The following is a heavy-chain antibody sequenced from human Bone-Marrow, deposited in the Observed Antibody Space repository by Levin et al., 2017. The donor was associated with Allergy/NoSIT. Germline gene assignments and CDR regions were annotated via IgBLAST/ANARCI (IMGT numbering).Heavy chain of an antibody. CDR2: IKTNNQGGTT. V-gene: IGHV3-15*01. D-gene: IGHD3-10*01. J-gene: IGHJ3*01. CDR3: TTDWGSGTYCFRAFYV. Sequence: NPGGSLRLSCTASGFTFSDAWMSWVRQGPGKGLEWVGRIKTNNQGGTTEYAAPVKGRFTISRDDSKNTLYLHMNSLRTDDTSVYYCTTDWGSGTYCFRAFYVWVQGTMVSVSS. CDR1: GFTFSDAW.